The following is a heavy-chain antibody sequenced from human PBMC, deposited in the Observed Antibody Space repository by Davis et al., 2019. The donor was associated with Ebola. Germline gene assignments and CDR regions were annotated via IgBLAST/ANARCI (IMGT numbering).Heavy chain of an antibody. CDR2: ISSASYYI. CDR1: GFTFSSYT. V-gene: IGHV3-21*04. J-gene: IGHJ3*02. Sequence: GESLKISCAASGFTFSSYTMNWVRQAPGKGLEWVSSISSASYYIYHADSVKGRFAISRDNSRDTLYLQMNSLRVEDSAIYYCVKDSSNIWFDIWGQGTLVTVSS. D-gene: IGHD2/OR15-2a*01. CDR3: VKDSSNIWFDI.